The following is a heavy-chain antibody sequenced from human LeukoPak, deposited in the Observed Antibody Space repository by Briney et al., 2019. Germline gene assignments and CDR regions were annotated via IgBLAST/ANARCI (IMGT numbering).Heavy chain of an antibody. Sequence: GGSLRLSCAASGLTFSSYSMNWVRQAPGKGLEWVSSISSSSSYIYYADSVRGRFTISRDNAKNSLYLQMNSLRAEDTAVYYCAGRPREFIAAAGTHNWFDPWGQGTLVTVSS. CDR2: ISSSSSYI. V-gene: IGHV3-21*01. CDR3: AGRPREFIAAAGTHNWFDP. CDR1: GLTFSSYS. D-gene: IGHD6-13*01. J-gene: IGHJ5*02.